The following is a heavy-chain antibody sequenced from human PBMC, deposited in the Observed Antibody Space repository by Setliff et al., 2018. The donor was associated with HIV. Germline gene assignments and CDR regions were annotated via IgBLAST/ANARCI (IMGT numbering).Heavy chain of an antibody. CDR3: ARSSYDGSGYPPCLDY. J-gene: IGHJ4*02. Sequence: ASETLSLTCAVSGYSISSGFYWGWIRQPPGKGLEWIGTIHYSGSTYHNPSLKSRVTISVDTSNNRFSLRLYSVTAADTAMYYCARSSYDGSGYPPCLDYWGQGTLVTVSS. V-gene: IGHV4-38-2*01. CDR1: GYSISSGFY. D-gene: IGHD3-22*01. CDR2: IHYSGST.